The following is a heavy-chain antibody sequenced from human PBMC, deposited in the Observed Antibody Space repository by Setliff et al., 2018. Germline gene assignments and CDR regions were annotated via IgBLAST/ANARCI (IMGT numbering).Heavy chain of an antibody. D-gene: IGHD3-3*01. CDR3: AKAASPLFGILGVEYHFDS. CDR1: GFTFSSYA. V-gene: IGHV3-23*03. J-gene: IGHJ4*02. Sequence: GGSLRLSCTASGFTFSSYAVSWVSQAPGKGLEWVSTIFGGDSSTYYADSVRGRFTISRDNSRSTLYLQMNSLRAEDTAIYYCAKAASPLFGILGVEYHFDSWGQGKLVTVSS. CDR2: IFGGDSST.